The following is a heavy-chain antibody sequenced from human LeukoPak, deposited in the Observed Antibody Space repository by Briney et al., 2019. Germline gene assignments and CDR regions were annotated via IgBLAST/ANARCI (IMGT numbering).Heavy chain of an antibody. CDR2: INPNSGGT. CDR3: ARGALPWENWFDP. Sequence: ASVNVSCKASGYTFTGYYMHWVRQAPGQGLEWMGWINPNSGGTNYAQKFQGRVTMTRDTSISTAYMELSRLRSDDTAVYYCARGALPWENWFDPWGQGTLVTVSS. J-gene: IGHJ5*02. D-gene: IGHD1-26*01. CDR1: GYTFTGYY. V-gene: IGHV1-2*02.